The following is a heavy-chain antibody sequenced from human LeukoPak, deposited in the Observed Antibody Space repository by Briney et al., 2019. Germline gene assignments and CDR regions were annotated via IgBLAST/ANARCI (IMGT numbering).Heavy chain of an antibody. Sequence: SSETLSLTCTVSGGSISSYYWSWIRQPPGKGLEWIGYIYYSGSTNYNPSLKSRVTISVGTSKNQFSLKLSSVTAADTAVYYCARGPEYDYVWGSYRETYYFDYWGQGTLVTVSS. CDR1: GGSISSYY. D-gene: IGHD3-16*02. V-gene: IGHV4-59*01. CDR2: IYYSGST. J-gene: IGHJ4*02. CDR3: ARGPEYDYVWGSYRETYYFDY.